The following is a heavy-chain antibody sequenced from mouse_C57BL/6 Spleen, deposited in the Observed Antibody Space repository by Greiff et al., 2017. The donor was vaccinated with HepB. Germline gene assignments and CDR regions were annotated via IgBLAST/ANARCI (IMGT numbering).Heavy chain of an antibody. D-gene: IGHD2-4*01. CDR1: GYTFTSYW. Sequence: QVQLQQPGAELVMPGASVKLSCKASGYTFTSYWMHWVKQRPGQGLEWIGEIDPSDSYTNYNQKFKGKSTLTVDKSSSTAYMQLSSRTSEDSAVYYCARGRGLEGVYFDYWGQGTTLTVSS. CDR2: IDPSDSYT. J-gene: IGHJ2*01. V-gene: IGHV1-69*01. CDR3: ARGRGLEGVYFDY.